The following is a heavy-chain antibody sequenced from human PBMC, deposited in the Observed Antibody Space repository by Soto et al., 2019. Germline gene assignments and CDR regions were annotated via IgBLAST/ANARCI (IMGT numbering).Heavy chain of an antibody. V-gene: IGHV2-5*02. J-gene: IGHJ4*02. CDR3: AHSGDYGDYEGLADY. CDR1: GFSLSTSGVG. D-gene: IGHD4-17*01. Sequence: QITLKESGPTLVKPTQTLTLTCTFSGFSLSTSGVGVGWIRQPPGKALEWLALIYWDDDKRYSPSLKSRLTIPKDTSKNQVVLTMTNMDPVDTATYYCAHSGDYGDYEGLADYWGQGTLVTVSS. CDR2: IYWDDDK.